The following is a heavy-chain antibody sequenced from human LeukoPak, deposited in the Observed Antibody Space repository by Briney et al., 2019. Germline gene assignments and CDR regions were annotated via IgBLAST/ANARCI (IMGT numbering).Heavy chain of an antibody. CDR2: IYHSGST. CDR1: GYSISSGYY. J-gene: IGHJ6*03. V-gene: IGHV4-38-2*02. CDR3: AREVGRDDFWSGYWLERGYYYYYMDV. D-gene: IGHD3-3*01. Sequence: AETLSLTCTVSGYSISSGYYWGWSRQPPGQGLGWIGRIYHSGSTYYNPSLKSRVTISVDTSKNQFSLKLSSVTAADTAVYYCAREVGRDDFWSGYWLERGYYYYYMDVWGKGTTVTVSS.